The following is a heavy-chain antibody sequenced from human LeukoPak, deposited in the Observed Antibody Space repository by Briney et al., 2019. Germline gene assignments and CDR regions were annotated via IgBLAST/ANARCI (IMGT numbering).Heavy chain of an antibody. CDR2: IYYSGST. CDR1: GFIFSDYY. CDR3: ARRGDYYDSSGNWFDP. J-gene: IGHJ5*02. D-gene: IGHD3-22*01. V-gene: IGHV4-30-4*08. Sequence: LRLSCAASGFIFSDYYMSWIRQPPGKGLEWIGYIYYSGSTYYNPSLKSRVTISVDTSKNQFSLKLSSVTAADTAVYYCARRGDYYDSSGNWFDPWGQGTLVTVSS.